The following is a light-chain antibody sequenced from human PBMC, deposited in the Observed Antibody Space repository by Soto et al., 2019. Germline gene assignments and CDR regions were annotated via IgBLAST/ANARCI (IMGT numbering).Light chain of an antibody. Sequence: QSVLTQPPSASGTPGQRVTISCSGGSSNIGSRNVNWYQHLPGTAPKLLIYGHNQRPSGVPERFSGSKSGTSASLAITGLQAEDEADYYCQAYDYSLTAFVFGGGTQLTV. J-gene: IGLJ3*02. CDR1: SSNIGSRN. CDR3: QAYDYSLTAFV. V-gene: IGLV1-44*01. CDR2: GHN.